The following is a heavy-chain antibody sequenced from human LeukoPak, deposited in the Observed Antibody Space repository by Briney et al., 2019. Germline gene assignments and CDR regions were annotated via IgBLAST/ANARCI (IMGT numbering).Heavy chain of an antibody. D-gene: IGHD3-22*01. J-gene: IGHJ4*02. V-gene: IGHV3-48*01. CDR1: GFTFSTYS. CDR3: ARGSTYYDSSGQVPFDY. CDR2: ISSSSSTI. Sequence: GGSLRLSCAASGFTFSTYSMNWVRQAPGKGLEWVSYISSSSSTIYYADSVKGRFTISRDNAKNSLYLQMNSLRAEDTAVYHCARGSTYYDSSGQVPFDYWGQGTLVTVSS.